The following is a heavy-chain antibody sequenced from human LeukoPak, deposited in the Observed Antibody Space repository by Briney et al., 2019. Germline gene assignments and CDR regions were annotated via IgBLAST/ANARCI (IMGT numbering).Heavy chain of an antibody. Sequence: GGSLRLSCAASGFMFSSYPMHWVRQAPGKGLESVSAISSNGGSTYYANSVKGRFTISRDNSKNTLYLQMGSLTAEDMAVYYCAREGTPGTNDYWGQGTLVTVSS. CDR3: AREGTPGTNDY. V-gene: IGHV3-64*01. D-gene: IGHD2-8*01. CDR2: ISSNGGST. J-gene: IGHJ4*02. CDR1: GFMFSSYP.